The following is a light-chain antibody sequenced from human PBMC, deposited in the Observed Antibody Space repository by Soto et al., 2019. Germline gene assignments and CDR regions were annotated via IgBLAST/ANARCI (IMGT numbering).Light chain of an antibody. J-gene: IGLJ2*01. CDR3: ATWDDSLIGVV. CDR1: SSNVGRNH. V-gene: IGLV1-47*02. CDR2: TDT. Sequence: QSVLTQPPSASGTPGQRVTISCSGSSSNVGRNHVYWYQQLPGTAPKLLIYTDTQRPSGVPDRFSGSKSGTSASLAISGLRSEDEADYYCATWDDSLIGVVFGGGTKLTVL.